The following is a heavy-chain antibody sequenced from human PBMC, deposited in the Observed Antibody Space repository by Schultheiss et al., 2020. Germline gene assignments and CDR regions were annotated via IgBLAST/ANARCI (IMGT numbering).Heavy chain of an antibody. V-gene: IGHV3-33*05. CDR3: ARGDYDILTGEKPGYYYYYGMDV. CDR2: ISYDGSNK. D-gene: IGHD3-9*01. Sequence: GESLKISCAASGFTFSSYGMHWVRQAPGKGLEWVAVISYDGSNKYYADSVKGRFTISRHNSKNTLYLQMNSLRAEDTAVYYCARGDYDILTGEKPGYYYYYGMDVWGQGTTVTVFS. CDR1: GFTFSSYG. J-gene: IGHJ6*02.